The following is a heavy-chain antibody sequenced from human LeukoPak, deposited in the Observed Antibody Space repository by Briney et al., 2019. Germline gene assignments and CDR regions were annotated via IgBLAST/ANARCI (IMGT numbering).Heavy chain of an antibody. V-gene: IGHV3-7*03. CDR1: GFTFSSYW. Sequence: GGSLRLSCAASGFTFSSYWMSWVRQAPGKGLEWVANIKQDGSEKYYVDSVKGRFTISRDNAKNSLYLQMNSLRAEDTAVYYCRGYSSWTYYYYYGIDVWGQGTTVTVSS. D-gene: IGHD6-13*01. J-gene: IGHJ6*02. CDR2: IKQDGSEK. CDR3: RGYSSWTYYYYYGIDV.